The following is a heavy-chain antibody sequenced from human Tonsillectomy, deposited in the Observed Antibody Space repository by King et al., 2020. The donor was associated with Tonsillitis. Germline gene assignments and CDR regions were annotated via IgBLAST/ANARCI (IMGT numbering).Heavy chain of an antibody. CDR3: ARGRIAAAGTSTAGY. V-gene: IGHV4-34*01. J-gene: IGHJ4*02. Sequence: VQLQQWGAGLLKPSETLSLTCAVYGGSFSGYYWSWIRPPPGKGLEWIGEINHSGSTNYNPSLKSRVTISVDTSKNQFSLKLSSVTAADTAVYYCARGRIAAAGTSTAGYWGQGTLVTVSS. CDR1: GGSFSGYY. CDR2: INHSGST. D-gene: IGHD6-13*01.